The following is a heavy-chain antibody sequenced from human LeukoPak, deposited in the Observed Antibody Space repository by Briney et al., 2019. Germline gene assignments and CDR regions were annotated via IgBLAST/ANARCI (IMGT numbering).Heavy chain of an antibody. Sequence: GGSLRLSCAASGFTFSSYSMNWVRQAPGKGLEWVSSISSSSSYIYYADSVKGRFTISRDNAKNSLYLQMNSLRAEDTAAYYCARVGRVLEWLPYYFDYWGQGTLVTVSS. CDR2: ISSSSSYI. J-gene: IGHJ4*02. V-gene: IGHV3-21*01. D-gene: IGHD3-3*01. CDR3: ARVGRVLEWLPYYFDY. CDR1: GFTFSSYS.